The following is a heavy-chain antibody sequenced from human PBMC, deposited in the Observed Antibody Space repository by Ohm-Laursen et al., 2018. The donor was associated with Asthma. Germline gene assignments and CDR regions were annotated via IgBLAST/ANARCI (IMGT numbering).Heavy chain of an antibody. CDR1: GFTFSTYG. Sequence: SLRLSCAASGFTFSTYGMHWVRQAPGKGLEWVAVIWYDGTITYYADSLKGRFSISRDNSKNTLFLQMNRLRVEDTAIYYCARESGMAVVVDAFDLWGQGTMVTVSS. CDR2: IWYDGTIT. V-gene: IGHV3-33*01. D-gene: IGHD2-15*01. J-gene: IGHJ3*01. CDR3: ARESGMAVVVDAFDL.